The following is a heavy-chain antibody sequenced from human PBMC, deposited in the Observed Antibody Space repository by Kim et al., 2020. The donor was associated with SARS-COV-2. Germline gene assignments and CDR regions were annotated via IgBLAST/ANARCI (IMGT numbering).Heavy chain of an antibody. D-gene: IGHD6-19*01. Sequence: GGSLRLSCAASGFTFSSYGMHWVRQAPGKGLEWVAVISYDGSNKYYADSVKGRFTISRDNSKNTLYLQMNSLRAEDTAVYYCAKDGSIAVAGLWGNFDYWGQGTLVTVSS. J-gene: IGHJ4*02. CDR2: ISYDGSNK. CDR3: AKDGSIAVAGLWGNFDY. V-gene: IGHV3-30*18. CDR1: GFTFSSYG.